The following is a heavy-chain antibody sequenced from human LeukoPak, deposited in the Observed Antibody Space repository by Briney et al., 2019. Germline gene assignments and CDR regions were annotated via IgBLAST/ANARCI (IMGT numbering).Heavy chain of an antibody. CDR2: INHSGST. D-gene: IGHD2-2*01. Sequence: SETLSLTCAVYGGSFSGYYWSWIRQPPGKGLEGIGEINHSGSTNYNPSLKSLVTISVDTSKNQFSLKLSSVTAADTAVYYCERAASPKYCSSTSCYQRYYMDVWGKGTTVTVSS. CDR3: ERAASPKYCSSTSCYQRYYMDV. V-gene: IGHV4-34*01. CDR1: GGSFSGYY. J-gene: IGHJ6*03.